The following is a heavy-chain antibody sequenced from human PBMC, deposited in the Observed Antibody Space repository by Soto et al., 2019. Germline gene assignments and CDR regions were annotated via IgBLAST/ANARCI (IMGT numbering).Heavy chain of an antibody. CDR3: ARVHVMVVAGSTFDY. CDR2: IYHAGTT. V-gene: IGHV4-38-2*02. Sequence: PSETLSLTCTVSGYSISSGSYRARIRQPPGKGPEWIARIYHAGTTLYNPSLKSRITIPVDTSNNQFYLKLTYVTAADTAVYYCARVHVMVVAGSTFDYWGHGTLVTVSS. CDR1: GYSISSGSY. D-gene: IGHD6-19*01. J-gene: IGHJ4*01.